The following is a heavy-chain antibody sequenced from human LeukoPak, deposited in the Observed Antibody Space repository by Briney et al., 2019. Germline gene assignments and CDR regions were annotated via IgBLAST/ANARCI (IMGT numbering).Heavy chain of an antibody. J-gene: IGHJ4*02. CDR2: ISSSGSYI. D-gene: IGHD1-26*01. CDR3: AREWELSFDY. CDR1: GFTFGSHS. V-gene: IGHV3-21*01. Sequence: PGGSLRLSCAASGFTFGSHSMSWVRQSPGKGLEWVSSISSSGSYIYYSDSVKGRFIISRDNAKNSMFLQMNSLRAEDTAVYYCAREWELSFDYWGQGTLVSVSS.